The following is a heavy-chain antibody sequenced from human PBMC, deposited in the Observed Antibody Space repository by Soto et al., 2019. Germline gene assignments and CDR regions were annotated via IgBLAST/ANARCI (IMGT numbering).Heavy chain of an antibody. CDR1: GFTFTTYA. Sequence: EVQLLESGGGVVQPGGSLRLYCAASGFTFTTYAMCWVRQAPGKGLEWVSSMSVSGDRTFYADSVKGRFTISRDNRRNTRNLQMNSLRAEDTAVYYCVKDGDSISSNKTLDYWGQGTLVTVSS. CDR2: MSVSGDRT. CDR3: VKDGDSISSNKTLDY. D-gene: IGHD2-2*01. V-gene: IGHV3-23*01. J-gene: IGHJ4*02.